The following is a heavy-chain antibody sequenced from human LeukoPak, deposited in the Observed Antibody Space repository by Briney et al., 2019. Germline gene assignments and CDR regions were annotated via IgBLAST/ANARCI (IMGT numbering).Heavy chain of an antibody. V-gene: IGHV3-30*03. D-gene: IGHD3-10*01. Sequence: GRSLRLSCAASGFTFSSYGMHWVRQAPGKGLEWVAVISYDGSNKYCADSVKGRFTISRDNSKNTLYLQMNSLRAEDRAVYYCAGFGESSLAFDIWGQGTMVTVSS. CDR2: ISYDGSNK. CDR3: AGFGESSLAFDI. CDR1: GFTFSSYG. J-gene: IGHJ3*02.